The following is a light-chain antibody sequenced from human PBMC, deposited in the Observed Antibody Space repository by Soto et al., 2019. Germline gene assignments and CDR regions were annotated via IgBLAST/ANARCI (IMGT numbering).Light chain of an antibody. Sequence: EIVLTQSPGTLSLSPGERATLSCRASQSVSSSYLAWYQQKPGQAPRLLIYGASSRATGIPDRFSGSGSGTDLTLTISRLEPEDFAVYYCQRYGTSLTWTFGQGTKVEIK. J-gene: IGKJ1*01. CDR1: QSVSSSY. V-gene: IGKV3-20*01. CDR3: QRYGTSLTWT. CDR2: GAS.